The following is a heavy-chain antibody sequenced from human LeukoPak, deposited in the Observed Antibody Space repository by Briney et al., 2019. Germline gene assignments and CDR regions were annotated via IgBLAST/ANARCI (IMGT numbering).Heavy chain of an antibody. V-gene: IGHV3-23*01. CDR1: GFAFNNNA. D-gene: IGHD6-13*01. Sequence: GSLRLPCAASGFAFNNNAMSWVRQAPGKGLEWVSAISNTAGGRTYYADSVKGRFTISRDNSKNTLYLQMNSLRTEDTAVYYCAKYPGIAAAGHFDYWGQGTLVTVSS. CDR2: ISNTAGGRT. CDR3: AKYPGIAAAGHFDY. J-gene: IGHJ4*02.